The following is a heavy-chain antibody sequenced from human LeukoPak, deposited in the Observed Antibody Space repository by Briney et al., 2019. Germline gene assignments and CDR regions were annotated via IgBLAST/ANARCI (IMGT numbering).Heavy chain of an antibody. CDR1: GFTFSDYN. J-gene: IGHJ4*02. CDR2: ISGSGGST. V-gene: IGHV3-23*01. D-gene: IGHD5-18*01. CDR3: AKVKSQYSSFDY. Sequence: GGSLRLSCAASGFTFSDYNMRWVRQAPGKGLEWVSAISGSGGSTYYADSVKGRFTISRDNSKNTLYLQMNSLRAEDTAVYYCAKVKSQYSSFDYWGQGTLVTVSS.